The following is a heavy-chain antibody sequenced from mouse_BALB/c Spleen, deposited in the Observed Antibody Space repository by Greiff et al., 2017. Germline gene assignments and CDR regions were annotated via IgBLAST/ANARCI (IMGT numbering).Heavy chain of an antibody. Sequence: VQLQQSGPELVKPGASVRISCKASGYTFTSYYMHWVKQRPEQGLEWIGWIDPENGNTIYDPKFQGKASITADTSSNTAYLQLSSLTSEDTAVYYCARGDGYYGWFAYWGQGTLVTVSA. V-gene: IGHV14-1*02. D-gene: IGHD2-3*01. CDR2: IDPENGNT. CDR1: GYTFTSYY. CDR3: ARGDGYYGWFAY. J-gene: IGHJ3*01.